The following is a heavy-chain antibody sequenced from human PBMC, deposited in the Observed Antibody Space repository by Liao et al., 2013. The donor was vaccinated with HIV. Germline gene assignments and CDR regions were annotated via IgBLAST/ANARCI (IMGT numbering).Heavy chain of an antibody. J-gene: IGHJ3*02. CDR1: GGSFSGYY. D-gene: IGHD3-3*01. V-gene: IGHV4-34*01. Sequence: QLQLQESGPGLVKPSETLSLTCAVYGGSFSGYYWSWIRQPPGKGLEWIGEINHSGSTNYNPSLKSRVTISVDTSKNQFSLKLSSVTAADTAVYYCRTIFDAFDIWGQGTMVTVSS. CDR2: INHSGST. CDR3: RTIFDAFDI.